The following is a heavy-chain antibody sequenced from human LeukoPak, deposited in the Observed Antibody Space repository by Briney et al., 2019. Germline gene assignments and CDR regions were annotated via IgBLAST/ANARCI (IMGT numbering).Heavy chain of an antibody. Sequence: SETLSLTCTVSGGSISSSSYYWGWIRQPPGKGLEWIGSIYYSGSTYYNPSLKSRVTISVDTSKNQFSLKLSSVTAADTAVYYCARPRIAAPRGAPHDAFDIWGQGTMVTVSS. J-gene: IGHJ3*02. CDR3: ARPRIAAPRGAPHDAFDI. CDR2: IYYSGST. V-gene: IGHV4-39*01. CDR1: GGSISSSSYY. D-gene: IGHD6-25*01.